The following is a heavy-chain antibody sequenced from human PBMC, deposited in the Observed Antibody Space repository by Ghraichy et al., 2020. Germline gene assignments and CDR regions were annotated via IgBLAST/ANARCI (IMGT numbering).Heavy chain of an antibody. CDR1: GDSVSSNSAA. Sequence: SETLSLTCAISGDSVSSNSAAWNWIRQSPSRGLEWLGRTYYRSKWYNDYAVSVKSRITINPDTSKNQFSLQLNSVTPEDTAVYYCARELRIAAAGGPEVIDYWGQGTLVTVSS. D-gene: IGHD6-13*01. CDR2: TYYRSKWYN. CDR3: ARELRIAAAGGPEVIDY. V-gene: IGHV6-1*01. J-gene: IGHJ4*02.